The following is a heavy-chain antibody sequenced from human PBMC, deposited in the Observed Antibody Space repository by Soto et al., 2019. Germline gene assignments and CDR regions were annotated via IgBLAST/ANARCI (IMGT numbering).Heavy chain of an antibody. CDR3: ARATAIGYYFDY. J-gene: IGHJ4*02. V-gene: IGHV4-30-2*01. Sequence: PSETLSLTCAVLGGSIIDGGYSWSWIRQPPGKGLEWIGYIYHSGSTYYNPSLKSRVTISVDRSKNQFSLKLSSVTAADTAVYYCARATAIGYYFDYWGQGTLVTVSS. D-gene: IGHD2-21*02. CDR1: GGSIIDGGYS. CDR2: IYHSGST.